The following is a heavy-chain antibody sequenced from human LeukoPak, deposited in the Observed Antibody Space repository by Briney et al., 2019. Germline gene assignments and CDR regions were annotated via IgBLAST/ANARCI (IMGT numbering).Heavy chain of an antibody. D-gene: IGHD5-18*01. CDR3: ARESTGSGYSYGLH. Sequence: GGSLRLSCAASGFTFRSYAMNWVRQAPGKGLEWVSAISGSGSATYYADSVKGRFTISRDNAKNSLYLQMNSLRAEDTAVYYCARESTGSGYSYGLHWGQGTLVTVSS. J-gene: IGHJ4*02. CDR2: ISGSGSAT. V-gene: IGHV3-21*01. CDR1: GFTFRSYA.